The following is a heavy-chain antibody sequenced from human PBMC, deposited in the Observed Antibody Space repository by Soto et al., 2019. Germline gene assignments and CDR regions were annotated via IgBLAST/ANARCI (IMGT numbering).Heavy chain of an antibody. CDR2: IIPIFGTA. J-gene: IGHJ6*02. D-gene: IGHD3-3*01. Sequence: EASVKVSCEASGGTLSSYAISWVRQAPGQGLGWMGGIIPIFGTANYAQKFQGRVTITADKSTSTAYMELSSLRSEDTAVYYCARDGGGHYDFWSGYYTWDGMDVWGQGTTVTVSS. CDR3: ARDGGGHYDFWSGYYTWDGMDV. CDR1: GGTLSSYA. V-gene: IGHV1-69*06.